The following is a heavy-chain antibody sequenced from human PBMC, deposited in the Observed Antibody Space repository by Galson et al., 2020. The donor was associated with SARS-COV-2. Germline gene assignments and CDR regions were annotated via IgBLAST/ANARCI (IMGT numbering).Heavy chain of an antibody. D-gene: IGHD4-17*01. V-gene: IGHV1-18*01. Sequence: ASVKVSCKASGYTFTSYGISWVRQAPGQGLEWMGWISAYNGNTNYAQKLQGRVTMTTDTSTSTAYMELRSLRSEDTAVYYCARHTIDYGEDWGALFAVDYYGMDVWGQGTTVTVSS. CDR2: ISAYNGNT. CDR3: ARHTIDYGEDWGALFAVDYYGMDV. J-gene: IGHJ6*02. CDR1: GYTFTSYG.